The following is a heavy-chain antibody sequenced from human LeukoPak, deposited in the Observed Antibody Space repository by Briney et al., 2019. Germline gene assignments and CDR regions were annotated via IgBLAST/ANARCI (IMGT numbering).Heavy chain of an antibody. Sequence: PSETLSLTCAVSGGSISSGSNSWTWIRQPPGKDLEWIGYIYHSGNTYYNPSLESRVTISVDTSKNQFSLKLNSVTAADTAVYFCARGVLIRGTAFFDPWGQGTLVTVSS. CDR2: IYHSGNT. CDR3: ARGVLIRGTAFFDP. J-gene: IGHJ5*02. D-gene: IGHD3-10*01. V-gene: IGHV4-30-2*01. CDR1: GGSISSGSNS.